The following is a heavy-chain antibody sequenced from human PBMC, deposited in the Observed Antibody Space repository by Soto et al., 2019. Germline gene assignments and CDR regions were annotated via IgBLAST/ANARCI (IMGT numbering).Heavy chain of an antibody. J-gene: IGHJ3*02. V-gene: IGHV3-23*01. CDR3: GAGILTGYYRAFDI. CDR1: GFTFSSYA. Sequence: GGSLRLSCAASGFTFSSYAMSWVRQAPGKGLEWVSAISGSGGSTYYADSMKGRFTISRDNSKNTLYLQMNSLRAEDTAVYYCGAGILTGYYRAFDIWGQGTMVTVSS. D-gene: IGHD3-9*01. CDR2: ISGSGGST.